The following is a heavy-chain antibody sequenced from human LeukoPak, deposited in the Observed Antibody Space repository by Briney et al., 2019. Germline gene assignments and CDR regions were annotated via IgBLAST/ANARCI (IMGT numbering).Heavy chain of an antibody. Sequence: SETLSLTCTVSGGSISSYYWSWIRQPPGKGLEWIGYIYYSGSTNYNPSLKSRVTISVDTSKNQFSLKLSSVTAADTAVYYCVGAHSYYYYMDVWGKGTTVTVSS. CDR2: IYYSGST. J-gene: IGHJ6*03. CDR3: VGAHSYYYYMDV. D-gene: IGHD1-26*01. V-gene: IGHV4-59*01. CDR1: GGSISSYY.